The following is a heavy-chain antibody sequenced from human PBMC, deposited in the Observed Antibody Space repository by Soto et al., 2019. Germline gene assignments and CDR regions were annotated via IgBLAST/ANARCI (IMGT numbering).Heavy chain of an antibody. CDR3: AREEAVADSFDY. J-gene: IGHJ4*02. CDR2: ISYDGSNK. CDR1: GFTFSSYA. Sequence: GGSLRLSCAASGFTFSSYAMHWVRQAPGKGLEWVAVISYDGSNKYYADSVKGRFTISRDNSKNTLYLQMNSLRAEDTAVYYCAREEAVADSFDYWGQGTLVTVSS. D-gene: IGHD6-19*01. V-gene: IGHV3-30-3*01.